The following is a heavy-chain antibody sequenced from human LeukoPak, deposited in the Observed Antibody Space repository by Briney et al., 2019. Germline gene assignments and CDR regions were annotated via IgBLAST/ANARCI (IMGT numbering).Heavy chain of an antibody. V-gene: IGHV1-46*01. CDR3: ARGPAAGATRKFDP. D-gene: IGHD6-13*01. Sequence: GASVKVSCKASGYTFTSYYMHWVRQAPGHGLEWMGIINPSGGSTSYAQKLQGRVTMTTDTSTSTAYMELRSLRSDDTAVYYCARGPAAGATRKFDPWGQGTLVTVSS. CDR1: GYTFTSYY. J-gene: IGHJ5*02. CDR2: INPSGGST.